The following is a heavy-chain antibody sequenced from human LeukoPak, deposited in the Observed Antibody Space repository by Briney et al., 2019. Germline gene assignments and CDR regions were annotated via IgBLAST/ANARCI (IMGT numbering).Heavy chain of an antibody. V-gene: IGHV3-49*03. D-gene: IGHD6-13*01. CDR1: GFTFGDYA. CDR2: IRSKAYGGTT. CDR3: TRDQGAQLVRVDWFDP. Sequence: GSLRLSCTASGFTFGDYAMSWFRQAPGKGLEWVGFIRSKAYGGTTEYAASVKGRFTISRDDSKSIAYLQMNSLKTEDTAVYYCTRDQGAQLVRVDWFDPWGQGTLVTVSS. J-gene: IGHJ5*02.